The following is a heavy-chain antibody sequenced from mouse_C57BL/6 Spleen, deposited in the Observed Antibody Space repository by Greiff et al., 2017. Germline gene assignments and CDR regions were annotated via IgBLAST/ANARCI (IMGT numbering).Heavy chain of an antibody. V-gene: IGHV1-53*01. J-gene: IGHJ2*01. CDR2: INPSNGGT. CDR1: GYTFTSYW. D-gene: IGHD1-1*01. CDR3: ARSFITTVVPYFDY. Sequence: QVQLQQSGTELVKPGASVKLSCKASGYTFTSYWMHWVKQRPGPGLEWIGNINPSNGGTNYNEKFKSKATLTVDKASSTAYMQLSSLTSEDSAVYYCARSFITTVVPYFDYWGQGTTLTVSS.